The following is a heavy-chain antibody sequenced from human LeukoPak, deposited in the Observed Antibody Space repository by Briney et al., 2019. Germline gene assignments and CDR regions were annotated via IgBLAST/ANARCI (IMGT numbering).Heavy chain of an antibody. V-gene: IGHV3-30*18. CDR3: AKTEGGVYYYDSSGYHVY. D-gene: IGHD3-22*01. Sequence: GGSLRLSCAASGFTFSSYGMHWVRQAPGKGLEWVAVISYGGSNKYYADSVKGRFTISRDNSKNTLYLQMNRLRAEDTAVYYCAKTEGGVYYYDSSGYHVYWGQGTLVTVSS. CDR1: GFTFSSYG. J-gene: IGHJ4*02. CDR2: ISYGGSNK.